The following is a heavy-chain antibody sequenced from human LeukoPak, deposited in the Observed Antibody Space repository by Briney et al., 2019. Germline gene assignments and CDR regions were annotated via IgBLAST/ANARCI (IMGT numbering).Heavy chain of an antibody. V-gene: IGHV6-1*01. J-gene: IGHJ5*02. CDR2: TYYRSKWYN. D-gene: IGHD5-12*01. Sequence: SQTLSLTCAISGDSVSSNSAAWNWIRQSPSRGLEWLGRTYYRSKWYNDYAVSVKSRITINPDTSKNQFSLQLNSVTPEDTAVYCCASDRLGRHSGSYNWFDPWGQGTLVTVSS. CDR1: GDSVSSNSAA. CDR3: ASDRLGRHSGSYNWFDP.